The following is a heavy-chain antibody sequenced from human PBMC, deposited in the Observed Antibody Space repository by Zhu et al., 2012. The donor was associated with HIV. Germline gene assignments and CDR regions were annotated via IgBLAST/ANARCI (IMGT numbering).Heavy chain of an antibody. D-gene: IGHD3-10*01. CDR3: AGRDRTFGSGSYSRGNWFDP. J-gene: IGHJ5*02. Sequence: QVQLQESGPGLVKPSETLSLTCAVFGYSISSGYYWGWIRRPPGKGLEWIGNMYHSGSTHYNPSLKSRVTISVDTSKNQFSLKLSSVTAADTAMYYCAGRDRTFGSGSYSRGNWFDPWGQGTLVTVSS. V-gene: IGHV4-38-2*01. CDR2: MYHSGST. CDR1: GYSISSGYY.